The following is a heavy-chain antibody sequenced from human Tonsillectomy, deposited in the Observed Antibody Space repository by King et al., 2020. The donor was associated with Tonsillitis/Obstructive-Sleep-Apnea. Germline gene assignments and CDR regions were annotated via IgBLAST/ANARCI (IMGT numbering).Heavy chain of an antibody. CDR3: AGKALDQYYDFWSGPRVRYYFDY. J-gene: IGHJ4*02. D-gene: IGHD3-3*01. V-gene: IGHV3-30*04. Sequence: VQLVESGGGVVQPGRSLRLSCAASGFTFSNYAMHWVRQAPGKGLEWVAVISYDGSKKYYADSVKGRFTISRDNSKNTLYLQMNSLRPEDTAVYYCAGKALDQYYDFWSGPRVRYYFDYWGQGTLVTVSS. CDR2: ISYDGSKK. CDR1: GFTFSNYA.